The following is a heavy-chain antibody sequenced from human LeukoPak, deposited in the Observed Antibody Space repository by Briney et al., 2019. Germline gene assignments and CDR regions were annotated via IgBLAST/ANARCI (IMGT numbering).Heavy chain of an antibody. CDR3: AKAPARRPQGWFDP. V-gene: IGHV3-30*18. J-gene: IGHJ5*02. CDR2: ISYDGSNK. Sequence: GGSLRLSCAASGFTFSSCGMHWVRQAPGKGLEWVAVISYDGSNKYYADSVKGRFTISRDNSKNTLYLQMNSLRAEDTAVYYCAKAPARRPQGWFDPWGQGTLVTVSS. CDR1: GFTFSSCG.